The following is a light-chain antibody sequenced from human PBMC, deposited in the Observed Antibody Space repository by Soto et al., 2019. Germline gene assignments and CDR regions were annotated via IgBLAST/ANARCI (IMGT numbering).Light chain of an antibody. CDR3: QQSYSTPWT. CDR1: QSISIY. V-gene: IGKV1-39*01. Sequence: DIPMTQSPSSLSASVGDRVTITCRASQSISIYLNWYQQKPGKAPNLLIYTASNLQSGVPSRFSGSGSGTDFTLIISSLQPEDFASYYCQQSYSTPWTFGQGTKVEIK. J-gene: IGKJ1*01. CDR2: TAS.